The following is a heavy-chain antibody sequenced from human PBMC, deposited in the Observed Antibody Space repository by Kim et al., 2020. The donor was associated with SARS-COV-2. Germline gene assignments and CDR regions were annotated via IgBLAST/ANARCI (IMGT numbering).Heavy chain of an antibody. D-gene: IGHD3-22*01. CDR2: ISYDGSNK. J-gene: IGHJ3*02. Sequence: GGSLRLSCAASGFTFSSYGMHWVRQAPGKGLEWVAVISYDGSNKYYADSVKGRFTISRDNSKNTLYLQMNSLRAEDTAVYYCAKEREMYYYDHRGAAFDIWGQGTMVTVSS. CDR3: AKEREMYYYDHRGAAFDI. CDR1: GFTFSSYG. V-gene: IGHV3-30*18.